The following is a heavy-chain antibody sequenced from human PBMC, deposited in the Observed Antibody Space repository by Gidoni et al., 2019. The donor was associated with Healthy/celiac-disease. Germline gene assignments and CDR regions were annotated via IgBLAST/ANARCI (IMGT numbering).Heavy chain of an antibody. CDR3: ARVGAVAGIPLGFSTNYYYGMDV. D-gene: IGHD6-19*01. CDR1: GFTFSSYA. J-gene: IGHJ6*02. V-gene: IGHV3-30*04. Sequence: QVQLVESGGGVVQPGRSLRLSCAASGFTFSSYAMHWVRQAPGKGLEWVAVISYDGSNKYYADSVKGRFTISRDNSKNTLYLQMNSLRAEDTAVYYCARVGAVAGIPLGFSTNYYYGMDVWGQGTTVTVSS. CDR2: ISYDGSNK.